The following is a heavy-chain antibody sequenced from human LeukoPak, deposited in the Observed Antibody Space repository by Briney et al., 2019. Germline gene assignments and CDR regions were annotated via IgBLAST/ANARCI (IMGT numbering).Heavy chain of an antibody. V-gene: IGHV3-21*01. CDR3: ASSPYSYQPQPLNWFDP. D-gene: IGHD2-2*01. Sequence: GGSLRLSCAASGFTFSSYSMNWVRQAPGKGLEWVSSISSSSSYIYYADSVKGRFTISRDNAKNSLYLQMNSLRAEDTAVYYCASSPYSYQPQPLNWFDPWGQGTLVTVSS. CDR2: ISSSSSYI. CDR1: GFTFSSYS. J-gene: IGHJ5*02.